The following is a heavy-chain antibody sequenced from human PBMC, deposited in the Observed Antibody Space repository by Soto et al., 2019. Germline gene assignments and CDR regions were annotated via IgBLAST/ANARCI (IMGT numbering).Heavy chain of an antibody. Sequence: QVQLVQSGAEVKKPGASVKVSCKASGYTFTIYGISWVRQAPGQGLEWMGWISGYNGNTDYAQNLQDRVTLTTDASTSSGYMERRSLRSDDTVVYYCARVDYYDSSGDYGYWGQGTLITVSS. CDR3: ARVDYYDSSGDYGY. D-gene: IGHD3-22*01. CDR2: ISGYNGNT. CDR1: GYTFTIYG. V-gene: IGHV1-18*04. J-gene: IGHJ4*02.